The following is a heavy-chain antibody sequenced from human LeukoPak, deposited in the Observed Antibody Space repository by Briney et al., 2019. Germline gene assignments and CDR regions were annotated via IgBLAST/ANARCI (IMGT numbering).Heavy chain of an antibody. V-gene: IGHV4-59*01. CDR1: GGPISSYY. D-gene: IGHD6-6*01. CDR2: IYYSGST. CDR3: ARVGPIAARRDAFDI. Sequence: SETLSLTCTVSGGPISSYYWSWIRQPPGKGLEWIGYIYYSGSTNYNPSLKSRVTISVDTSKNQFSLKQSSVTAADTAVYYCARVGPIAARRDAFDIWGQGTMVTVSS. J-gene: IGHJ3*02.